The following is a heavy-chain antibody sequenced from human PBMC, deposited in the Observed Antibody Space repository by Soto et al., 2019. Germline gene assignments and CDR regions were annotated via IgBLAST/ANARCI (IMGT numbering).Heavy chain of an antibody. J-gene: IGHJ5*02. CDR1: GGSISSGDYY. CDR3: ARERPDGARLDP. CDR2: IYYSGST. Sequence: QVQLQESGPGLVKPSQTLSLTCSVSGGSISSGDYYWSWIRQPPGKGLEWIGYIYYSGSTYYNPSLKSRVTSSVDTSKNQFSLKLRSVTAADTAVYYCARERPDGARLDPWGQGTLVTVSS. V-gene: IGHV4-30-4*01. D-gene: IGHD6-6*01.